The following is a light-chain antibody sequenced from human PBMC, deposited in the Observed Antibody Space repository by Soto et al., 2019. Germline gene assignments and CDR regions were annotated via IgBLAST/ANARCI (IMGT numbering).Light chain of an antibody. CDR2: STS. Sequence: SLSPGETATLSNRASQTLASNFLVWYQQKPGQAPRLLISSTSRRATGIPDRFSGSGSGTDFTLTISRLDPEDFAVYYCHQSGSSPLTFGPGTKVDIK. CDR1: QTLASNF. J-gene: IGKJ3*01. CDR3: HQSGSSPLT. V-gene: IGKV3-20*01.